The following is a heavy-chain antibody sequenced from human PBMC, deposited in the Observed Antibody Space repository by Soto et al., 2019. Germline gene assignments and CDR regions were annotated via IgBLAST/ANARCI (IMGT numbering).Heavy chain of an antibody. CDR3: ARRPGDSYGYYYYGMDV. CDR1: GYSFTSYW. V-gene: IGHV5-51*01. Sequence: GGSLKISCKGSGYSFTSYWIGWVRQMPGKGLEWMGIIYPGDSDTRYSPSFQGQVTISADKSISTAYLQWSSLKASDTAMYYCARRPGDSYGYYYYGMDVWGQGTTVTVSS. J-gene: IGHJ6*02. D-gene: IGHD5-18*01. CDR2: IYPGDSDT.